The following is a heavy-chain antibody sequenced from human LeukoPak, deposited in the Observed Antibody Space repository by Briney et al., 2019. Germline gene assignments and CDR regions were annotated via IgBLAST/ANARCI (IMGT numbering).Heavy chain of an antibody. CDR3: AAAEMDSSGYYAPINDAFDV. J-gene: IGHJ3*01. V-gene: IGHV3-23*01. CDR2: ISGSGGST. D-gene: IGHD3-22*01. Sequence: GGSLRLSCTVSGFTVSTNSMSWVRQAPGKGLEWVSAISGSGGSTYYADSVKGRFTISRDNAKNSLYLQMNSLRAEDTAVYYCAAAEMDSSGYYAPINDAFDVWGQGTMVTVSS. CDR1: GFTVSTNS.